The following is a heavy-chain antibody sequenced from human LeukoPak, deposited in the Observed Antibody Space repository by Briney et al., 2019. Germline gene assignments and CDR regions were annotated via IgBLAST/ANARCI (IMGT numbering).Heavy chain of an antibody. D-gene: IGHD3-10*01. J-gene: IGHJ5*02. Sequence: SQTLSLTCTVSGGSISSGDYYWSWIRQPPGKGLEWIGYIYYSGSTYYNPFLKSRVTISVDTSKNQFSLKLSSVTAADTAVYYCASLYGSGSYTYNWFDPWGQGTLVTVSS. CDR3: ASLYGSGSYTYNWFDP. CDR2: IYYSGST. V-gene: IGHV4-30-4*01. CDR1: GGSISSGDYY.